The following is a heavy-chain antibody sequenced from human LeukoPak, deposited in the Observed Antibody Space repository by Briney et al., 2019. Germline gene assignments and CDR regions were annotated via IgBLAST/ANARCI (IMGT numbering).Heavy chain of an antibody. V-gene: IGHV1-18*04. CDR2: ISAYNGNT. D-gene: IGHD3-9*01. J-gene: IGHJ4*02. Sequence: ASVKVSFKASGYTFTIYGISWVRQAPGQGLERMGWISAYNGNTNYAQKLQGRVTITTDTSTRTAYMELRSLRSDDTAVYYCARGYYDILTGYGYYFDYWGQGTLVTVSS. CDR3: ARGYYDILTGYGYYFDY. CDR1: GYTFTIYG.